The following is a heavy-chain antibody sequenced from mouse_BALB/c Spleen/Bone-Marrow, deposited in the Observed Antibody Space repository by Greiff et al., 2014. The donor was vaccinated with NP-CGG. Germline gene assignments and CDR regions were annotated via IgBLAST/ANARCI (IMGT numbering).Heavy chain of an antibody. J-gene: IGHJ4*01. V-gene: IGHV5-6*01. CDR3: GRHRADYYAMAY. D-gene: IGHD3-3*01. CDR2: INSGDSYT. Sequence: EVQLVESGGDLVKPGGSLKLSCAASGFTFSSYCMSWVRQTPGKGLEWVATINSGDSYTYYPDSVKGRFTISRDNAKNTLYHLMSRLKSEETAMYYGGRHRADYYAMAYWGQGTSVTVSA. CDR1: GFTFSSYC.